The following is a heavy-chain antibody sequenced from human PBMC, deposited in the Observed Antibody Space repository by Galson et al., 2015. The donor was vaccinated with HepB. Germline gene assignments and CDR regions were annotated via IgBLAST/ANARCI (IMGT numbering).Heavy chain of an antibody. CDR2: FTGSDESGGDT. Sequence: SLRLSCAASGFTYHTSAMSWVRQAPGEGLEWVSTFTGSDESGGDTYYADSVKGRFSISRDNSKKTLYLQMNSLRADDTALYYCVKDKIPFDWGQGTLVTVSS. V-gene: IGHV3-23*01. J-gene: IGHJ4*02. CDR1: GFTYHTSA. CDR3: VKDKIPFD.